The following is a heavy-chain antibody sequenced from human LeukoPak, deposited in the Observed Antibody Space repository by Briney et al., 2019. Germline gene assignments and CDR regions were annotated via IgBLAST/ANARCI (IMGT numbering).Heavy chain of an antibody. Sequence: PGRSPRLSCAASGFTFDDYAMHWVRQAPGKGLEWVSGISWNSGNIVYADSVKGRFTISRDNAKNSLYLQMNSLRAEDMALYYCAKGLAYNSPWGAFDLWGQGTMVTVSS. CDR2: ISWNSGNI. D-gene: IGHD3-16*01. J-gene: IGHJ3*01. V-gene: IGHV3-9*03. CDR3: AKGLAYNSPWGAFDL. CDR1: GFTFDDYA.